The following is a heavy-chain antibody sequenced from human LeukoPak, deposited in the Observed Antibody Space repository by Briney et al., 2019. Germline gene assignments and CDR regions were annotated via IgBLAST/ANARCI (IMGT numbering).Heavy chain of an antibody. J-gene: IGHJ4*02. CDR1: GFTFSSYS. D-gene: IGHD6-13*01. CDR3: ARRSMYSSGWYDF. Sequence: SGGSLRLSCAASGFTFSSYSMNWVRQAPAKGLDWVSSISSSSSYIYYADSVKGRFTISRDNAKNSLYLQMNSLRAEDTAVYYCARRSMYSSGWYDFWGQGTLLSVSS. V-gene: IGHV3-21*01. CDR2: ISSSSSYI.